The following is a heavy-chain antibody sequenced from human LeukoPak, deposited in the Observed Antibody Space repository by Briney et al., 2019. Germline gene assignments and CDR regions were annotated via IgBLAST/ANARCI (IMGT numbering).Heavy chain of an antibody. CDR2: IIPIFGTA. CDR3: ARADYDSGSRHFDY. D-gene: IGHD3-10*01. Sequence: SVKVSCKASGGTFSSYAISWVRQAPGQGLEWMGGIIPIFGTANYAQKFQGRVTITADESTSTAYMELSSLRTDDTAVYCCARADYDSGSRHFDYWGQGTLVTVSS. J-gene: IGHJ4*02. V-gene: IGHV1-69*13. CDR1: GGTFSSYA.